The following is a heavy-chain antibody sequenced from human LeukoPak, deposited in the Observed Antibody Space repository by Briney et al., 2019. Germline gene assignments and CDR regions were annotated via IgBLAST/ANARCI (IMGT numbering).Heavy chain of an antibody. CDR1: GFLFYDSI. J-gene: IGHJ4*02. V-gene: IGHV3-43*01. CDR2: NNWDGGST. Sequence: PGGALRLSCVDSGFLFYDSIVRWVRQAPGGGLELVSLNNWDGGSTYYAGSVKCRSTISRDNRENTLYLQRNSLRTEDTALYYCSTGDVNSPLNFYHWGRGTLVTVSS. CDR3: STGDVNSPLNFYH.